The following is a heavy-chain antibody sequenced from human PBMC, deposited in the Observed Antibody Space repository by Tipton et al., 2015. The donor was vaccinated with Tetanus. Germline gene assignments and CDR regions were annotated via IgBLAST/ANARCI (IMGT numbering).Heavy chain of an antibody. V-gene: IGHV4-4*07. CDR2: INTSGSS. D-gene: IGHD1-1*01. J-gene: IGHJ4*02. CDR3: ARASHFQWERVRLDY. CDR1: GGSISSYY. Sequence: TLSLTCTVSGGSISSYYWSWIRQFAAMGLEWIGRINTSGSSDYNPSLKGRVTMSIDTSGNRFSLDLTSVTAADTAIYYCARASHFQWERVRLDYWGQGLRVTVSS.